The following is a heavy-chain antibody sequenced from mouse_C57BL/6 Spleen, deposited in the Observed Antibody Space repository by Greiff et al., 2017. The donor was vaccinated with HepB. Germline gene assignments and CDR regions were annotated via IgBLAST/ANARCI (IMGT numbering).Heavy chain of an antibody. CDR3: AREDYDGSSPAWFAY. CDR1: GYAFSSSW. Sequence: QVQLQQSGPELVKPGASVKISCKASGYAFSSSWMNWVKQRPGKGLEWIGRIYPGDGDTNYNGKFKGKATLTADKSSSTAYMQLSSLTSEDSAVYFCAREDYDGSSPAWFAYWGQGTLVTVSA. J-gene: IGHJ3*01. D-gene: IGHD1-1*01. V-gene: IGHV1-82*01. CDR2: IYPGDGDT.